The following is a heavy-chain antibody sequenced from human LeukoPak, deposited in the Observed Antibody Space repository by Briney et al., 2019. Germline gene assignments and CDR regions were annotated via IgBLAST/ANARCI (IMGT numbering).Heavy chain of an antibody. D-gene: IGHD6-13*01. CDR1: RASISYNY. V-gene: IGHV4-4*07. CDR3: TIGGASGSLAH. Sequence: SETLSLTCTVSRASISYNYWSWSRQPAGKALEWIGRTYTSGDTNYNPSLKSRARVSVDTSKNQFYLSLTYVTAADTAVYYCTIGGASGSLAHWGPGTLVTVSS. J-gene: IGHJ4*02. CDR2: TYTSGDT.